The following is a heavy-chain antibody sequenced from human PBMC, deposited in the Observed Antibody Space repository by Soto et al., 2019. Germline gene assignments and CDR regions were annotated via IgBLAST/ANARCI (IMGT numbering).Heavy chain of an antibody. V-gene: IGHV4-34*01. J-gene: IGHJ4*02. CDR3: ARGRNNYDYVWGSYRPLHFDY. D-gene: IGHD3-16*02. CDR2: INHSGST. CDR1: GGSFSGYY. Sequence: SETLSLTCAVYGGSFSGYYWSWIRQPPGKGLEWIGEINHSGSTNYNPSLKSRVTISVDTSKNQFSLKLSSVTAADTAVYYCARGRNNYDYVWGSYRPLHFDYWGQGTLVTVS.